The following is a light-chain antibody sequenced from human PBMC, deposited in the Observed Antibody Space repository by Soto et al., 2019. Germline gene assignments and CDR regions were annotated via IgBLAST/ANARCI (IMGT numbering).Light chain of an antibody. CDR1: QGISKY. J-gene: IGKJ1*01. CDR3: QKYNSAPWT. CDR2: GTV. V-gene: IGKV1-27*01. Sequence: DIQLTQSPFSLCACIGDRVNITCRASQGISKYLAWYKQKPGKVPKVXIYGTVTLQSGVPSRVSGSGSGTDFNLTISSLKPEDVETYYCQKYNSAPWTFGQGTKVDIK.